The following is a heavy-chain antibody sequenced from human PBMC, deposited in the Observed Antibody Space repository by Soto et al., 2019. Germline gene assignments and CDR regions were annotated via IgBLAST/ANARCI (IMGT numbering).Heavy chain of an antibody. Sequence: GESLKISCKGSGYSFTIYWISWVRQMPGKGLEWMGRIDPSDSYTNYSPSFQGHVTISADKSISTAYLQWSSLKASDTAMYYCARHPCSSTSCYTPVAWFDPWGQGTLVTVSS. CDR2: IDPSDSYT. CDR1: GYSFTIYW. CDR3: ARHPCSSTSCYTPVAWFDP. V-gene: IGHV5-10-1*01. J-gene: IGHJ5*02. D-gene: IGHD2-2*02.